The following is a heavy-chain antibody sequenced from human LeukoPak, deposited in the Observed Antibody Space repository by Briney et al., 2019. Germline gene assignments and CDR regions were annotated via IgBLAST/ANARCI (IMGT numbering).Heavy chain of an antibody. D-gene: IGHD3-22*01. CDR1: GGSISSGGYY. J-gene: IGHJ4*02. Sequence: PSETLSLTCTVSGGSISSGGYYWSWIRQHPGTGLEWIGYIYYSGSTYYNPSLKSRVTISVDTSKNQFSLKLSSVTAADTAVYYCARSLDYYDSSGYSEFDYWGQGTLVTVSS. CDR3: ARSLDYYDSSGYSEFDY. CDR2: IYYSGST. V-gene: IGHV4-31*03.